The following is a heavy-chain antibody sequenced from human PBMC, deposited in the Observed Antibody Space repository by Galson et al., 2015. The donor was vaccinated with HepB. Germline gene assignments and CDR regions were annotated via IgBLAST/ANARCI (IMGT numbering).Heavy chain of an antibody. V-gene: IGHV4-30-2*01. Sequence: TLSLTCAVSGGSISSAGYSWSWIRQPPGKGLEWIGYIYHSGSIYYNPSLKRRVSISVDPSRNQFSLHLRSVTAADTAAYYCARSPSRILVTYFDLWGRGTLVAVST. CDR2: IYHSGSI. J-gene: IGHJ2*01. D-gene: IGHD3-3*01. CDR3: ARSPSRILVTYFDL. CDR1: GGSISSAGYS.